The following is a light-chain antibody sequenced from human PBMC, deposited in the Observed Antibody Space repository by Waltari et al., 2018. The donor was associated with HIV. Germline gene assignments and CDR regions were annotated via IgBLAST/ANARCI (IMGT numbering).Light chain of an antibody. V-gene: IGKV1-39*01. CDR2: AAS. Sequence: DIQMTQSLSSLSASVGDRVNITCRASQSISSYLNWNQQKPGKAPKLLIYAASSLQSGVPSRFSGSGSGTDFTLTISSLQPEDFATYYCQQSYSTPLTFGGGTKVEIK. CDR1: QSISSY. J-gene: IGKJ4*01. CDR3: QQSYSTPLT.